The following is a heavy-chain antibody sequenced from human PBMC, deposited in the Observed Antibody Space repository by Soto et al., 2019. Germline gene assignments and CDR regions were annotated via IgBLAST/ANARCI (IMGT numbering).Heavy chain of an antibody. CDR1: GFTFSSYG. CDR3: ARDRRNKTYYYGSGSFGYYYGMDV. D-gene: IGHD3-10*01. Sequence: PGGSLRLSCAASGFTFSSYGMHWVRQAPGKGLEWVAVIWYDGSNKYYADSVKGRFTISRDNSKNTLYLQMNSLRAEDTAVYYCARDRRNKTYYYGSGSFGYYYGMDVWAQGTTVTVSS. V-gene: IGHV3-33*01. J-gene: IGHJ6*02. CDR2: IWYDGSNK.